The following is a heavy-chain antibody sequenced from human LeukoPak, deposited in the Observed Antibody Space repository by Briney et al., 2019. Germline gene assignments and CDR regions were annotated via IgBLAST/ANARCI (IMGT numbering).Heavy chain of an antibody. Sequence: GGSLRLSCAASGFTFSSYAMHWVRQAPGKGLEWVAVISYDGSNKYYADSVKGRFTISRDNSKNTLYLQMNSLRAEDTAVYYCAKDRNWVFDYWGQGTLVTVSS. V-gene: IGHV3-30-3*01. CDR1: GFTFSSYA. J-gene: IGHJ4*02. D-gene: IGHD7-27*01. CDR3: AKDRNWVFDY. CDR2: ISYDGSNK.